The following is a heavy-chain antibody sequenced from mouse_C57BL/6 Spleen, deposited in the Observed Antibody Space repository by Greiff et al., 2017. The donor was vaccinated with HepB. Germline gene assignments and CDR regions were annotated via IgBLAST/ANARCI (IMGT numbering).Heavy chain of an antibody. CDR3: ARGGANGDWYFDV. V-gene: IGHV1-80*01. J-gene: IGHJ1*03. CDR2: IYPGDGDT. CDR1: GYAFSSYW. Sequence: VQLQQSGAELVKPGASVKISCKASGYAFSSYWMNWVKQRPGKGLEWIGQIYPGDGDTNYNGKFKGKATLTADKSSSTAYMQLSSLTSEDSAVYFWARGGANGDWYFDVWGTGTTVTVSS. D-gene: IGHD4-1*01.